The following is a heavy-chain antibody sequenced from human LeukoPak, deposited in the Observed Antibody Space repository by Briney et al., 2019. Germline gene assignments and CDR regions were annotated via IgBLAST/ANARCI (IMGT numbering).Heavy chain of an antibody. Sequence: SETLSLTCTVSGGSISSSSYYWGWIRQPPGKGLECIGSIYYSGSTYYNPSLKSRVTISVDTSKNQFSLKLSSVTAADTAVYYCARRRYRAGWFDPWGQGTLVTVSS. CDR2: IYYSGST. J-gene: IGHJ5*02. D-gene: IGHD6-19*01. CDR1: GGSISSSSYY. V-gene: IGHV4-39*07. CDR3: ARRRYRAGWFDP.